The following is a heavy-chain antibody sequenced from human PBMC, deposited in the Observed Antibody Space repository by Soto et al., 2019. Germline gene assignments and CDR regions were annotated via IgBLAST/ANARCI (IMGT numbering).Heavy chain of an antibody. CDR1: GGTFSSYA. J-gene: IGHJ4*02. CDR2: IIPIFGTA. CDR3: ARDPVLEGGSWSPPDY. Sequence: QVQLVQSGAEVKKPGSSVKVSCKASGGTFSSYAISWVRQAPGQGLEWMGGIIPIFGTANYAQKFQGRVTITADESTSTAYMELSSLRSEDMAVYYCARDPVLEGGSWSPPDYWGQGTLVTVSS. V-gene: IGHV1-69*01. D-gene: IGHD6-13*01.